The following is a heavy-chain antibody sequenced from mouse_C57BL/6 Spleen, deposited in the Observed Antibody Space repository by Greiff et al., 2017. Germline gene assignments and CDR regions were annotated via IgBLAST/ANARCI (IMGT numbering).Heavy chain of an antibody. CDR2: IYPGDGDT. Sequence: QVQLQQSGPELVKPGASVTISCKASGYAFSSSWMNWVKQRPGKGLEWIGRIYPGDGDTNYNGKFKGKATLTADKSSSTAYMQLSSLTSEDSAVYFCERGKPSYGCSYVGFAYWGQGTLVTVSA. V-gene: IGHV1-82*01. D-gene: IGHD1-1*01. CDR3: ERGKPSYGCSYVGFAY. CDR1: GYAFSSSW. J-gene: IGHJ3*01.